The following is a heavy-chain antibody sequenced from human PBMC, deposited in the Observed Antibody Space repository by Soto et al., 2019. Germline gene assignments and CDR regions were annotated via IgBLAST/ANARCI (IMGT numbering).Heavy chain of an antibody. CDR3: ARTRDGYNYGPSYYGMDV. CDR1: GGSISSGDYY. V-gene: IGHV4-30-4*01. D-gene: IGHD5-12*01. Sequence: PSETLSLTCTVSGGSISSGDYYWSWIRQPPGKGLEWIGYIYYSGSTYYNPSLKSRVTISVDTSKNQFSLKLSSVTAADTAVYYCARTRDGYNYGPSYYGMDVWGQGTTVTVSS. J-gene: IGHJ6*02. CDR2: IYYSGST.